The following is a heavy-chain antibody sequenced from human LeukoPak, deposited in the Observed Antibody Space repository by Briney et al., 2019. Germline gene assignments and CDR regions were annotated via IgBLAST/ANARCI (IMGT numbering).Heavy chain of an antibody. CDR1: GYTFTGYY. Sequence: ASVKVSCKASGYTFTGYYMHWVRQAPGQGLEWMGWINPNSGGTNYAQKFQGRVTVTRDTSISTAYMELSRLRSDDTAVYYCARDAFTMVPTDAFDIWGQGTMVTVSS. CDR3: ARDAFTMVPTDAFDI. D-gene: IGHD3-10*01. J-gene: IGHJ3*02. CDR2: INPNSGGT. V-gene: IGHV1-2*02.